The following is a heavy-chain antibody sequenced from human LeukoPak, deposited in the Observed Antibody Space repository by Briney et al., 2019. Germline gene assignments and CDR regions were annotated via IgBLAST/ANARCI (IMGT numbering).Heavy chain of an antibody. D-gene: IGHD6-13*01. CDR1: GYTFTSYG. CDR2: ISAYNGNT. CDR3: ARDPYVRSSSRYGMDV. J-gene: IGHJ6*02. V-gene: IGHV1-18*01. Sequence: ASVKVSCKASGYTFTSYGISWVRQAPGQGLECMGWISAYNGNTNYAQKLQGRVTMTTDTSTSTAYMELRSLRSDDTAVYYCARDPYVRSSSRYGMDVWGQGTTVTVSS.